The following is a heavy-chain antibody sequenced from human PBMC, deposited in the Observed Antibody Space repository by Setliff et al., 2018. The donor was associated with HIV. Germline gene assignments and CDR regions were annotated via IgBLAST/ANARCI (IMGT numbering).Heavy chain of an antibody. V-gene: IGHV1-46*01. Sequence: ASVKVSCKASGYTFTTYYIHWVRQAPGQGLEWMGILNPSGGVTSYAQKFQGRVTMTRDTSASTVYMELSSLRSEDTAMYYCARAPTSGRVYFDYWGQGTRVTVSS. CDR2: LNPSGGVT. J-gene: IGHJ4*02. D-gene: IGHD3-16*01. CDR1: GYTFTTYY. CDR3: ARAPTSGRVYFDY.